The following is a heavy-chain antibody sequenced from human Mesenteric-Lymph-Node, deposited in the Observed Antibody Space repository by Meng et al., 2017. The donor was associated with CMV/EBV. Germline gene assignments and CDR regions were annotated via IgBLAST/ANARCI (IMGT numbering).Heavy chain of an antibody. CDR3: ARSNSSWDWFDP. CDR1: GGSISSSSYY. D-gene: IGHD6-6*01. Sequence: SEALSLTCTVSGGSISSSSYYWGWIRQPPGKGLEWIGYIYYSGSTNYNPSLKSRVTISVDTSKNQFSLKLSSVTAADTAVYYCARSNSSWDWFDPWGQGTLVTVSS. V-gene: IGHV4-61*05. CDR2: IYYSGST. J-gene: IGHJ5*02.